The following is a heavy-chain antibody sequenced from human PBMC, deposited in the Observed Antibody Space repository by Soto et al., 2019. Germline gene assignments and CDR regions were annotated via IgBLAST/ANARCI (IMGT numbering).Heavy chain of an antibody. CDR2: ISYDGSNK. Sequence: GGSLRLSCAASGFTFSSYAMHWVRQAPGKGLEWVAVISYDGSNKYYADSVKGRFTISRDNSKNTLYLQMNSLRAEDTAVYYCASSPVEGRPYWGQGTLVTVSS. CDR3: ASSPVEGRPY. V-gene: IGHV3-30-3*01. D-gene: IGHD2-15*01. J-gene: IGHJ4*02. CDR1: GFTFSSYA.